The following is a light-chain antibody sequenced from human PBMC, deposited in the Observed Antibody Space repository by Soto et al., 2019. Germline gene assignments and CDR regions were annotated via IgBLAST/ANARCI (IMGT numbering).Light chain of an antibody. Sequence: DIQMTQSPSSLSASLGDRGTITCRASQGISSYLAWYQQKPGKAPTLLIYAASSLQSGVPSRFSGSGFGTEFPLTISGLQPADSATYYRQQYERYSTFGQGTKVDIK. J-gene: IGKJ1*01. V-gene: IGKV1-9*01. CDR1: QGISSY. CDR2: AAS. CDR3: QQYERYST.